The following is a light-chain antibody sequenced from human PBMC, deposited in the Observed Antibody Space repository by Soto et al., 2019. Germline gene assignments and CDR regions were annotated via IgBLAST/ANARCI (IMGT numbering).Light chain of an antibody. CDR2: DTS. CDR1: TGAVTSGHY. J-gene: IGLJ2*01. CDR3: FLSYSGARKV. Sequence: QSVVTQEPSLTVSPGGTVTLTCGSSTGAVTSGHYPYWFQQKPGQAPRTLIYDTSNKHSWTPARFSGSLLGGKAALTLSGAQPEDEAEYYCFLSYSGARKVFGGGTKVTVL. V-gene: IGLV7-46*01.